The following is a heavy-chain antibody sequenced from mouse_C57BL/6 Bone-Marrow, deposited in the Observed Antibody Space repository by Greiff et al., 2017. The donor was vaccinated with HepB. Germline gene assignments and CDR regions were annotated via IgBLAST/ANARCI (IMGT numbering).Heavy chain of an antibody. CDR3: ARWDGNPGDY. CDR1: GYTFTSYW. J-gene: IGHJ2*01. V-gene: IGHV1-59*01. CDR2: IDPSDSYT. Sequence: VQLKQPGAELVRPGTSVKLSCKASGYTFTSYWMHWVKQRPGQGLEWIGVIDPSDSYTNYNQKFKGKATLTVDTSSSTAYMQLSSLTSEDSAVYYCARWDGNPGDYWGQGTTLTVSS. D-gene: IGHD2-1*01.